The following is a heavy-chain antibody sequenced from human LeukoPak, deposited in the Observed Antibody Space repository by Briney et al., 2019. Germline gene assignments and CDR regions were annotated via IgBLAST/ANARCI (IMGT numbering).Heavy chain of an antibody. D-gene: IGHD3-10*01. V-gene: IGHV3-53*01. CDR2: LYSDGGT. CDR3: ATYYYGSGPEK. Sequence: PGGSLRLSCAAFGLTASGNYMSWVRQAPGKGLEWVSVLYSDGGTYYADSVKGRFSISRDTSKNTVYLQMNSLRDDDTAVYYCATYYYGSGPEKWGQGTLVTVSS. J-gene: IGHJ4*02. CDR1: GLTASGNY.